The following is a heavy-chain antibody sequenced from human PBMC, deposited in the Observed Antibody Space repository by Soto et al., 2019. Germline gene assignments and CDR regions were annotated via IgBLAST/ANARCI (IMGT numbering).Heavy chain of an antibody. V-gene: IGHV3-7*04. CDR1: GFTFSSFW. CDR2: IKQDGSEK. Sequence: GGSLRLSCAASGFTFSSFWMSWVRQAPGKGLEWVANIKQDGSEKYYVDSVKGRFTISRDNAKNSLYLQMNSLRAEDSAVYYCARARMTGTNNYYMDVWGRGTTVTVSS. D-gene: IGHD1-7*01. J-gene: IGHJ6*03. CDR3: ARARMTGTNNYYMDV.